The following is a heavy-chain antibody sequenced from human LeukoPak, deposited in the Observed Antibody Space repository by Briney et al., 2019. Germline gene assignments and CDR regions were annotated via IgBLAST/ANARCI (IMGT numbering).Heavy chain of an antibody. CDR3: AKGLGSSGWYYYYYMDV. CDR1: GFTFSSYA. D-gene: IGHD6-19*01. V-gene: IGHV3-23*01. J-gene: IGHJ6*03. Sequence: GGSLRLSCAASGFTFSSYAMSWVRQAPGKGLEWVSAISGSGGSTYYADSVKGRFAISRDNSKNTLYLQMNSLRAEDTAVYYCAKGLGSSGWYYYYYMDVWGKGTTVTVSS. CDR2: ISGSGGST.